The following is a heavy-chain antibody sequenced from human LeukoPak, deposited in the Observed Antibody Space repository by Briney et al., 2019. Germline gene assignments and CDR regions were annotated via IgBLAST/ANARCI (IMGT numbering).Heavy chain of an antibody. Sequence: SQTLSLTCAISGDSVSSNSASWNWIRQSPSRGLEWLGRTYYRSKWNSDYAVSVKSRITINPDTSKNQFSLHRESVTPEDTAVYYCARDPDNSYEWGPFDPWGQGTLVTVSS. CDR1: GDSVSSNSAS. J-gene: IGHJ5*02. CDR2: TYYRSKWNS. V-gene: IGHV6-1*01. CDR3: ARDPDNSYEWGPFDP. D-gene: IGHD1-1*01.